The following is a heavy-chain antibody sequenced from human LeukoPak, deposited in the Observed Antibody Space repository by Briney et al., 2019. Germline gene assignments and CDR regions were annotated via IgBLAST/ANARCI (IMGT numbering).Heavy chain of an antibody. V-gene: IGHV4-59*01. CDR2: IYYSGST. CDR1: GGSISRYY. Sequence: SETLSLTCTVSGGSISRYYWSWIRQPPGKGLEWIVYIYYSGSTNYNPSLMSRVTISVDTSKNQFSLKLSSVTAVDTAVYYCAGDYGGNYPWSYWGQGTLVTVSS. CDR3: AGDYGGNYPWSY. J-gene: IGHJ4*02. D-gene: IGHD4-23*01.